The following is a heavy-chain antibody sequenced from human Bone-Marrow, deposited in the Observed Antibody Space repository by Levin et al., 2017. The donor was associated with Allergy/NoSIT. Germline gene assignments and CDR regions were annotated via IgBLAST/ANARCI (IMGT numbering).Heavy chain of an antibody. CDR3: ASGFGESPYDFYYGLDV. CDR1: GYTFTSHD. D-gene: IGHD3-10*01. Sequence: ASVKVSCKASGYTFTSHDITWVRQAPGQGLEWMGWMNPNNGNAGYAQNFQGRVTMTRNTSISTVYMELSGLTSEDTAVYFCASGFGESPYDFYYGLDVWGQGTTVTVSS. J-gene: IGHJ6*02. CDR2: MNPNNGNA. V-gene: IGHV1-8*01.